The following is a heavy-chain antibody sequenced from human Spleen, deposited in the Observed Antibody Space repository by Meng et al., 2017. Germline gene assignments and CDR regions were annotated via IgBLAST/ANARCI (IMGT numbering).Heavy chain of an antibody. CDR2: INPNSGCT. J-gene: IGHJ5*02. D-gene: IGHD1-1*01. V-gene: IGHV1-2*06. CDR3: ARDRGVNWNDVTGWFDP. CDR1: GYTFTGYY. Sequence: ASVKVSCKASGYTFTGYYMHWVRQAPGQGLEWMGRINPNSGCTNYAQKFQGRVTMTRDTSISTAYMELSRRRADDTTVYYCARDRGVNWNDVTGWFDPWGQGTLVTVSS.